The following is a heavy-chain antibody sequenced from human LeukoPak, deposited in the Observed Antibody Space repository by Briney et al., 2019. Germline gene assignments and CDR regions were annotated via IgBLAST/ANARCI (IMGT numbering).Heavy chain of an antibody. CDR3: ARGVNWNYSNYYCYMDV. CDR1: GYTFTSYG. J-gene: IGHJ6*03. Sequence: GASVKVSCKASGYTFTSYGISWVRQAPGQGLEWMGWISAYNGNTNYAQKLQGRVTMTTDTSTSTAYMELRSLRSDDTAVYYCARGVNWNYSNYYCYMDVWGKGTTVTVSS. D-gene: IGHD1-7*01. CDR2: ISAYNGNT. V-gene: IGHV1-18*01.